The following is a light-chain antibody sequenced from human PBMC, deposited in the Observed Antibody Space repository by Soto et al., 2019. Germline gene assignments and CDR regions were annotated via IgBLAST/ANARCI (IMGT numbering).Light chain of an antibody. CDR1: QSISTW. CDR3: QQYNSYWT. Sequence: DIQMTQSPSTLSASVGDRVTITCRASQSISTWLAWYQQKPGKAPKVLIYKASRLESGVPSRFSGSGAGTEFTLTISSLQPDDFATYYCQQYNSYWTFGQGTKVEIK. CDR2: KAS. V-gene: IGKV1-5*03. J-gene: IGKJ1*01.